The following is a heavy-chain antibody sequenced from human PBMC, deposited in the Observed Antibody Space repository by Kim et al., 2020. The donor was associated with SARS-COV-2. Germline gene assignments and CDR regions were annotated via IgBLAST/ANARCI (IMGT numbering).Heavy chain of an antibody. V-gene: IGHV4-59*09. D-gene: IGHD5-18*01. CDR3: ARGGYSYGYLHYYYGMDV. Sequence: KSRVTISVDTSKNQFSLKLSSVTAADTAVYYCARGGYSYGYLHYYYGMDVWGQGTTVTVSS. J-gene: IGHJ6*02.